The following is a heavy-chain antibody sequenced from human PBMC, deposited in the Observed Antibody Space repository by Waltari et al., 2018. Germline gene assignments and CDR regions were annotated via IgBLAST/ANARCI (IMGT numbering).Heavy chain of an antibody. D-gene: IGHD2-15*01. J-gene: IGHJ5*02. V-gene: IGHV4-4*02. Sequence: QLQLQESGPGLVRPSGTLSLTCTVSGASMSSTDLWNWVRQSPQRGLEWIGQVQRSGKTNYNPSVVSRVTVSLDTSNNQFSLKMTSATATDTAIYYCARDRGRGLCLDTWGPGTLVTVSS. CDR1: GASMSSTDL. CDR3: ARDRGRGLCLDT. CDR2: VQRSGKT.